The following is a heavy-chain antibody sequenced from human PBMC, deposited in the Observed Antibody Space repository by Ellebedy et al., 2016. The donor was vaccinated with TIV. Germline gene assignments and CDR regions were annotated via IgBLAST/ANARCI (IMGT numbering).Heavy chain of an antibody. Sequence: PGGSLRLSCAASGFTFSDHYMDWVRQAPGKGLEWVGRSRKKARSYTTEYAASVKGRFTISRDDSKNSLYLQMNTLKTEDTAVYYCARDSGGSYSPVDYWGQGTLVTVSS. CDR1: GFTFSDHY. D-gene: IGHD2-15*01. CDR2: SRKKARSYTT. J-gene: IGHJ4*02. CDR3: ARDSGGSYSPVDY. V-gene: IGHV3-72*01.